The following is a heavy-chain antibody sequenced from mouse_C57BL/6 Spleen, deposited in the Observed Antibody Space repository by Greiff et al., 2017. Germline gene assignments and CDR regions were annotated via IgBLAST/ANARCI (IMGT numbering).Heavy chain of an antibody. CDR1: GYTFTSYW. CDR3: ATVTTVVKDAMDY. Sequence: QVQLKQPGAELVKPGASVKLSCKASGYTFTSYWMHWVKQRPGRGLEWIGRIDPNSGGTKYNEKFKSKATLTVDKPSSTAYMQLSSLTSEDSAVYYCATVTTVVKDAMDYWGQGTSVTVSS. CDR2: IDPNSGGT. J-gene: IGHJ4*01. D-gene: IGHD1-1*01. V-gene: IGHV1-72*01.